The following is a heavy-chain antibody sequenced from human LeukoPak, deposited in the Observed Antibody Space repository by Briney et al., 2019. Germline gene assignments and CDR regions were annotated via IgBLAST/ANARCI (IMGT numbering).Heavy chain of an antibody. D-gene: IGHD3-3*01. J-gene: IGHJ6*03. CDR2: INPNSGGT. V-gene: IGHV1-2*02. Sequence: ASVKVSCKASGYTFTGYYMHWVRQAPGQGLEWMGWINPNSGGTNYAQKVQGRVTMTRDTSISTAYMELSRLRSDDTAVYYCARDFTYYDFWSGYGLGMDVWGKGTTVTISS. CDR3: ARDFTYYDFWSGYGLGMDV. CDR1: GYTFTGYY.